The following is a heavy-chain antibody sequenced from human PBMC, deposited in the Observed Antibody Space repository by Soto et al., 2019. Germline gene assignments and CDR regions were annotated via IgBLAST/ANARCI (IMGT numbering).Heavy chain of an antibody. J-gene: IGHJ4*02. CDR1: GGSISSSSYY. D-gene: IGHD2-2*01. CDR2: IYYSGST. Sequence: SETLSLTCTVSGGSISSSSYYWGWIRQPPGKGLEWIGSIYYSGSTYYNPSLKSRVTISVDTSMNQFSLKLTSVSAADTAMYYCARQATTSWSYWGQGTLVTVSS. CDR3: ARQATTSWSY. V-gene: IGHV4-39*01.